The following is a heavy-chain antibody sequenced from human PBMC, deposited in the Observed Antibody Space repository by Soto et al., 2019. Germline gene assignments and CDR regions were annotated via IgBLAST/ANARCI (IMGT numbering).Heavy chain of an antibody. CDR2: IKGEADGGTT. Sequence: PGXSLRLSCAASGFTFNNAWMSWVRQAPVKGLEWVGRIKGEADGGTTDYAAPVKGRITISRDHSKDTLYLRMNSLKTEDTAVYYCTTGLSNGYYNFDYWGQGTPVTVSS. V-gene: IGHV3-15*01. CDR3: TTGLSNGYYNFDY. D-gene: IGHD3-22*01. CDR1: GFTFNNAW. J-gene: IGHJ4*02.